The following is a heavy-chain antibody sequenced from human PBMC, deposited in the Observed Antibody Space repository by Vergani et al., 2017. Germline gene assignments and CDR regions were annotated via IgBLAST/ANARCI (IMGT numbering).Heavy chain of an antibody. D-gene: IGHD3-10*01. CDR3: AREKLLWFGESAAFDI. J-gene: IGHJ3*02. V-gene: IGHV4-30-4*08. CDR2: IYYSGST. Sequence: QLQLQESGPGLVKPSETLSLTCTVSGGSISSSSYYWGWIRQPPGKGLEWIGYIYYSGSTYYNPSLKSRVTISVDTSKNQFSLKLSSVTAADTAVYYCAREKLLWFGESAAFDIWGQGTMVTVSS. CDR1: GGSISSSSYY.